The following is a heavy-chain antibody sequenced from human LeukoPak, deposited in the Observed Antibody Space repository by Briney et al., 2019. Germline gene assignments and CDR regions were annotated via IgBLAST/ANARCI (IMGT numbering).Heavy chain of an antibody. CDR3: ARDSYDSSGSYFFLKLLDY. CDR1: GYTFTSYG. V-gene: IGHV1-18*01. D-gene: IGHD3-22*01. Sequence: ASVKVSCKASGYTFTSYGISWVRQAPGQGLEWMGWISGYNGNTHYAQNLQGRVTMTTDTSTNTAYLELRSLGSDDTAVYYCARDSYDSSGSYFFLKLLDYWGQGTLVTVSS. J-gene: IGHJ4*02. CDR2: ISGYNGNT.